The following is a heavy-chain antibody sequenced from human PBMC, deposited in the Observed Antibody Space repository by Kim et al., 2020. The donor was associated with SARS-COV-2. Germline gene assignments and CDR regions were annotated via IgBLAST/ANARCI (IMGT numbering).Heavy chain of an antibody. V-gene: IGHV3-53*01. CDR2: IYSGGST. Sequence: GGSLRLSCAASGFSVTSNYMNWVRQAPGKGLEWVSVIYSGGSTYYADSVKGRFIISRDNSKNTLYLQMSSLRAEDTAVYYCEREVSLCCGEFPPNYVDVWGQGTSVTLPS. CDR3: EREVSLCCGEFPPNYVDV. D-gene: IGHD3-10*01. J-gene: IGHJ6*02. CDR1: GFSVTSNY.